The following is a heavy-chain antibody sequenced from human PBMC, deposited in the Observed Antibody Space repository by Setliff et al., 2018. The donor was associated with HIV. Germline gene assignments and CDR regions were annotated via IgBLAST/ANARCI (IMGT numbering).Heavy chain of an antibody. CDR3: ATELGHY. D-gene: IGHD3-10*01. CDR2: INWNGGST. CDR1: GFTFDTFH. J-gene: IGHJ4*02. Sequence: GSLRLSCVTSGFTFDTFHMNWVRQAPGKGLEWVSGINWNGGSTGYVDSVKGRFTISRDNAKNSLYLQMNSLRAEDTALYYCATELGHYWGQGTLVTVSS. V-gene: IGHV3-20*04.